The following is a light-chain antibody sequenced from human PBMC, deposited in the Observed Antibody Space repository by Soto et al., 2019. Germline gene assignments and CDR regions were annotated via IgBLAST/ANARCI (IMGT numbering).Light chain of an antibody. CDR1: QAITRW. CDR2: DVF. Sequence: DIRMTQSPSSVSGSVGDRVTIPCRASQAITRWLAWYQQKPGQAPQLLISDVFSFESGGPSRFRGRGSGTEFTLTISSLQPDDFATYYCQQYNSYSPKTFGQGTKVDI. V-gene: IGKV1-5*01. J-gene: IGKJ1*01. CDR3: QQYNSYSPKT.